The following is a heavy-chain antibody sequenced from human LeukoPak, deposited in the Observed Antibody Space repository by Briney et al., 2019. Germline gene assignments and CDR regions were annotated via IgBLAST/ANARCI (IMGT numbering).Heavy chain of an antibody. Sequence: PSETLSLTRTVSGGSISSSSYYWGWIRQPPGKGLEWIGSIYYSGSTYYNPSLKSRVTISVDTSKNQFSLKLSSVTAADTAVYYCARGAYSGYDQPFDYWGQGTLVTVSS. CDR2: IYYSGST. D-gene: IGHD5-12*01. CDR1: GGSISSSSYY. CDR3: ARGAYSGYDQPFDY. J-gene: IGHJ4*02. V-gene: IGHV4-39*07.